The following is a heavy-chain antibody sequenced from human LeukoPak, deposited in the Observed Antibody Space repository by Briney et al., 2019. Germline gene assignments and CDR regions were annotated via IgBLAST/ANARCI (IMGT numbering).Heavy chain of an antibody. V-gene: IGHV3-53*01. CDR1: GFTFSSNY. CDR3: ARLAVYVWGSHNFDY. D-gene: IGHD3-16*01. CDR2: IYSGGST. J-gene: IGHJ4*02. Sequence: GGSLRLSCAASGFTFSSNYMSWVRQAPGKGLEWVSVIYSGGSTYYSDSVKGRFTISRDNSKNTLYLQMNSLRAEDTAVYYCARLAVYVWGSHNFDYWGQGTLVTVSS.